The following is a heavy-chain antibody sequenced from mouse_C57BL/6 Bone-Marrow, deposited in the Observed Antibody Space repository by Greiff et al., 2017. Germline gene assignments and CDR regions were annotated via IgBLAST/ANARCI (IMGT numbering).Heavy chain of an antibody. CDR3: AIIYDGYYVDY. J-gene: IGHJ2*01. V-gene: IGHV1-59*01. CDR1: GYTFTSYW. D-gene: IGHD2-3*01. CDR2: IDPSDSYT. Sequence: QVQLQQPGAELVRPGTSVKLSCKASGYTFTSYWMHWVKQRPGQGLEWIGVIDPSDSYTNYNQKLKGKATLTVDTSSSTAYMQLSSLTSEDSAVYYCAIIYDGYYVDYWGQGTTLTVSS.